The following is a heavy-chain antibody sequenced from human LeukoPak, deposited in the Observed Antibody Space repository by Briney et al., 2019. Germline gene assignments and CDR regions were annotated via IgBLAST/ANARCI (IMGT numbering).Heavy chain of an antibody. J-gene: IGHJ4*02. V-gene: IGHV3-23*01. Sequence: GGSLRLSCAASGFTFSSYEMNWVRQAPGKGLEWVSTISASGGSTYYVDSVKGRFSISRDNSNNTLYLHMSSLRAEDTAIYYCAKGIGGGYSSGSAFDSWGQGTLVTVSS. CDR3: AKGIGGGYSSGSAFDS. D-gene: IGHD6-19*01. CDR2: ISASGGST. CDR1: GFTFSSYE.